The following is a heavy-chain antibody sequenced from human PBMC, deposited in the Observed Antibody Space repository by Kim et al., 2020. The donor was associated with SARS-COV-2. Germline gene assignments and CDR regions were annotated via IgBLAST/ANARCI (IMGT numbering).Heavy chain of an antibody. Sequence: GGSLRLSCAASGFTFNTYWMAWVRQAPGKGLEWVANIKEEGSEEYYVDSVKGRFTISRDNAENSVYLQMNSLRADDTAVYYCARHTDYYGSDYWGQGTLVTVSS. CDR1: GFTFNTYW. CDR2: IKEEGSEE. J-gene: IGHJ4*02. D-gene: IGHD3-10*01. V-gene: IGHV3-7*03. CDR3: ARHTDYYGSDY.